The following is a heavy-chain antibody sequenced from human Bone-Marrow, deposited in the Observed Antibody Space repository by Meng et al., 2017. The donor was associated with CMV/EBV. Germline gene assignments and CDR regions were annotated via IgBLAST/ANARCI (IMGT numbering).Heavy chain of an antibody. CDR3: ARGDCSSTSCYTPRAFDI. V-gene: IGHV4-34*01. D-gene: IGHD2-2*02. CDR1: GGSFSGYY. J-gene: IGHJ3*02. CDR2: INHSGST. Sequence: SETLSLTCAVYGGSFSGYYWSWIRQPPGKGLEWIGEINHSGSTNYNPSLKSRVTISVDTSKNQFSLKLNSVTTADTAVYYCARGDCSSTSCYTPRAFDIWGQGTMVTVSS.